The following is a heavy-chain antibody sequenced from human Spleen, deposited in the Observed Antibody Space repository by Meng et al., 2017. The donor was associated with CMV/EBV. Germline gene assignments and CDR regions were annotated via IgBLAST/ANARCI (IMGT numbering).Heavy chain of an antibody. CDR1: GFTFSSYA. J-gene: IGHJ4*02. V-gene: IGHV3-48*03. CDR2: ISSSGTTI. Sequence: GESLKISCAASGFTFSSYAMHWVRQAPGKGLEWVSYISSSGTTIFYGDSVKGRFTISRDNAKNSLYLQMNSLRAEDTAVFYCARGFWNPYYEDTHDFWGQGTLVTVSS. D-gene: IGHD3-3*01. CDR3: ARGFWNPYYEDTHDF.